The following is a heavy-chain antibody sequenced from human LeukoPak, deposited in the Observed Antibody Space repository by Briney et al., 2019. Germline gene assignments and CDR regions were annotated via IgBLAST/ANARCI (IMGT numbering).Heavy chain of an antibody. J-gene: IGHJ5*02. V-gene: IGHV1-18*01. CDR1: GYTFTSHG. CDR2: INPYNGYT. Sequence: ASVKVSCKASGYTFTSHGINWVRQAPGQGLEWTGWINPYNGYTNDAQKLQGRVTMTTDTSTSTAYMELRSLRSDDTAVYYCARGGYCTGTNCRNWFDPWGQGTLVTVSS. D-gene: IGHD2-2*01. CDR3: ARGGYCTGTNCRNWFDP.